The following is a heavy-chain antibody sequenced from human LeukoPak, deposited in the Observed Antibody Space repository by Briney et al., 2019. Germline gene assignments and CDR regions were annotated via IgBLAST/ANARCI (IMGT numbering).Heavy chain of an antibody. Sequence: GGSLRLSCAASGFTFSNAWMSWVRQAPGKGLEWVGRIKSKTDGGTTDYAAPVKGRFTISRDDSKNTLYLQMNSLKTEDTAVYYCTTAIAAAGPADFDYWGQGTLVTVSS. D-gene: IGHD6-13*01. CDR3: TTAIAAAGPADFDY. CDR1: GFTFSNAW. CDR2: IKSKTDGGTT. J-gene: IGHJ4*02. V-gene: IGHV3-15*01.